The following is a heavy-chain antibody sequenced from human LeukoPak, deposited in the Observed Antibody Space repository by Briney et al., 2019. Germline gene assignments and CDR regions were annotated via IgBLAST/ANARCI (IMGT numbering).Heavy chain of an antibody. CDR3: ARYCSSANCNGGGGLSYFDY. D-gene: IGHD2-2*01. Sequence: GGSLRLSCTASRFTLSKYGMHWVRQAPGKGLEWVAFIDFDVSKKYYADSVKGRFTISRDNSKDTLYLQMNSLRVEDTAVYFCARYCSSANCNGGGGLSYFDYWDQGTLVTASS. J-gene: IGHJ4*02. V-gene: IGHV3-30*19. CDR1: RFTLSKYG. CDR2: IDFDVSKK.